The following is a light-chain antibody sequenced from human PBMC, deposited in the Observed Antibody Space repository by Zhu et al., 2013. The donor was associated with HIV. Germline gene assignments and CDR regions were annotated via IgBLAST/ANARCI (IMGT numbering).Light chain of an antibody. J-gene: IGLJ3*02. CDR1: SSNIGVNT. Sequence: QSVLTQPPSASGTPGQRVTIYCFGSSSNIGVNTVNWYQQRPGTAPKVLIYSTNNRPSGVPDRISGSKSGTSASLAIRGLQSEDEAVYYCAAWDDSLNGGVFGGGTKLTVL. V-gene: IGLV1-44*01. CDR3: AAWDDSLNGGV. CDR2: STN.